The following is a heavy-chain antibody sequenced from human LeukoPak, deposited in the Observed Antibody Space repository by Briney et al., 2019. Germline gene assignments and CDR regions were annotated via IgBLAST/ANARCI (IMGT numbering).Heavy chain of an antibody. D-gene: IGHD3-9*01. J-gene: IGHJ6*03. CDR3: ARGLTYPYYYYMDV. CDR1: GGSISNGGYY. Sequence: SQTLSLTCTVSGGSISNGGYYWSWIRQHPGKGLEWIGYIYYSGSTYYNPSLKSRVTISVDTSKNQFSLNLSSVTAADTAVYYCARGLTYPYYYYMDVWGKGTTVAVSS. V-gene: IGHV4-31*03. CDR2: IYYSGST.